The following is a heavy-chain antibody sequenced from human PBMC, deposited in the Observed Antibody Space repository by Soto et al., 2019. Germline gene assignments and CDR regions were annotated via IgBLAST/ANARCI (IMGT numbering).Heavy chain of an antibody. D-gene: IGHD5-18*01. CDR1: GGPISSGGYS. V-gene: IGHV4-30-2*01. J-gene: IGHJ6*02. Sequence: SETLSLTCAVSGGPISSGGYSWSWIRQPPGKGLEWIGYIYHSGSTYYNPSLKSRVTISVDRSKNQFSLKLSSVTAADTAVYYCASRGYSYGFSLGMDVWGQGTTVTVSS. CDR2: IYHSGST. CDR3: ASRGYSYGFSLGMDV.